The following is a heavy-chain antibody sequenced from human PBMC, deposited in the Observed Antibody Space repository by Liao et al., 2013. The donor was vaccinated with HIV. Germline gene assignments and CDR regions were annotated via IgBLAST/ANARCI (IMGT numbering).Heavy chain of an antibody. CDR3: ATHTEFVALPGFCPT. D-gene: IGHD3-10*01. J-gene: IGHJ2*01. CDR2: MYHSGAT. CDR1: GVSVSSGGYS. Sequence: QLRLQESGSGLVEPSQTLSLTCAVSGVSVSSGGYSWSWIRQPPGKGLEWIGFMYHSGATYFNPSLKSRVTISVDTFTNQFSLRLSSVTAADTAVYYCATHTEFVALPGFCPTWGR. V-gene: IGHV4-30-2*01.